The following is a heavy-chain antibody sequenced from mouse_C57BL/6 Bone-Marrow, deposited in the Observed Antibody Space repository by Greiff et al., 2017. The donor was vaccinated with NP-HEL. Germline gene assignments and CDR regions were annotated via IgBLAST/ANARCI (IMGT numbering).Heavy chain of an antibody. CDR2: IYPRSGNT. CDR1: GYTFTSYG. V-gene: IGHV1-81*01. J-gene: IGHJ4*01. D-gene: IGHD1-1*01. CDR3: ARDYYGSSFYAMDY. Sequence: QVQLQQSGAELARPGASVKLSCKASGYTFTSYGISWVKQRTGQGLEWIGEIYPRSGNTYYNEKFKGKATLTADKSSSTAYMELRSLTSEDSAVDFCARDYYGSSFYAMDYWGQGTSVTVSS.